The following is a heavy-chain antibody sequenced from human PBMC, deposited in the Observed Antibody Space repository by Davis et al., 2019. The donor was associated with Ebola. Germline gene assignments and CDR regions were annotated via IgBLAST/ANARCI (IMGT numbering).Heavy chain of an antibody. V-gene: IGHV4-34*01. CDR1: GGSSSDYY. D-gene: IGHD3/OR15-3a*01. CDR3: ASPHQIRGRNYFDC. Sequence: PSETLSPTCAVYGGSSSDYYWSWIRQPPGKGLEWIGEINRRGRAYYNPSLKSRVTISVDTSKNQFSLKLSSVTAADTAVYYCASPHQIRGRNYFDCWGQGTLVTVSS. CDR2: INRRGRA. J-gene: IGHJ4*02.